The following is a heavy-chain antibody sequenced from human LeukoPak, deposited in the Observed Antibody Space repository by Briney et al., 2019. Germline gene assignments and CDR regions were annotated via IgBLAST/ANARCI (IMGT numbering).Heavy chain of an antibody. J-gene: IGHJ3*02. CDR2: IYTSGST. CDR3: ARDTVVAGTYAFDI. V-gene: IGHV4-4*07. CDR1: GGSISSYY. Sequence: SETLSLTCTVSGGSISSYYWSWIRQPAGKGLEWIGRIYTSGSTNYNPSLKSRVTMSVDTSKNQFSLKLSSVTAADTAVYYYARDTVVAGTYAFDIWGQGTMVTVSS. D-gene: IGHD6-19*01.